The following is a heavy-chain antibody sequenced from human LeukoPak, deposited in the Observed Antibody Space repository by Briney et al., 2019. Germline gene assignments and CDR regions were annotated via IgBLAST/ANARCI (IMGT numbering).Heavy chain of an antibody. CDR1: GGSISSYY. CDR2: IYYSGST. D-gene: IGHD7-27*01. J-gene: IGHJ3*02. V-gene: IGHV4-59*01. CDR3: ARDPGVTYNALDI. Sequence: SETLSLTCTVAGGSISSYYWSWIRQPPGKGLEWIGYIYYSGSTNYNPSLKSRVTISVDTSKNQFSLKLSSVTAADTAIYYCARDPGVTYNALDIWGQGTMVTVSS.